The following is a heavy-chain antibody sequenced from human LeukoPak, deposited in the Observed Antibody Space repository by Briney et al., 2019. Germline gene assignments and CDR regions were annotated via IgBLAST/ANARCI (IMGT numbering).Heavy chain of an antibody. CDR2: IYPGDSDT. J-gene: IGHJ4*02. D-gene: IGHD3-22*01. V-gene: IGHV5-51*01. CDR3: ARSPSGDYYDSSGYYPADY. CDR1: GYSFTSYW. Sequence: ESLKISCKGSGYSFTSYWIGWVRPMPGKGLEWMGIIYPGDSDTRYSPSFQGQVTISADKSISTAYLQWSSLKASDTAMYYCARSPSGDYYDSSGYYPADYWGQGTLVTVSS.